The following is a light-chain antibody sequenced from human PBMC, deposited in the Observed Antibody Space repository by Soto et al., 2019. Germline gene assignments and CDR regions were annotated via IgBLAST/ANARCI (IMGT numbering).Light chain of an antibody. CDR3: QQYGSSQWT. CDR1: QSISSSY. Sequence: EVVLTQSPGTLSLSPGERATLSCMASQSISSSYLAWYQQKPGQTPRLLIYGASSRATGIPDRFSGSGSGTGFTLTVSRLEPEDFAVYYCQQYGSSQWTFGQGTKVDI. J-gene: IGKJ1*01. CDR2: GAS. V-gene: IGKV3-20*01.